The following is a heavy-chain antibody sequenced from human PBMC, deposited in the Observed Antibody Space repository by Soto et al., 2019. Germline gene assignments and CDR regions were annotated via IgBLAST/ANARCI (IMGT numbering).Heavy chain of an antibody. CDR3: ARGSTKVRADY. CDR2: IIPILGIA. CDR1: GGTFSSYT. D-gene: IGHD2-21*01. Sequence: QVQLVQSGAEVKKPGSSVKVSCKASGGTFSSYTVSWVRQAPGQGLEWMGRIIPILGIANYAQKFQGRVTITADKSTSTAYMELSSLRSEDTAVYYCARGSTKVRADYWGQGTLVTVSS. V-gene: IGHV1-69*02. J-gene: IGHJ4*02.